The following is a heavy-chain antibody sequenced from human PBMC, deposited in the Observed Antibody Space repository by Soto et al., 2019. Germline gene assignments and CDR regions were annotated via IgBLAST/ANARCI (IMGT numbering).Heavy chain of an antibody. D-gene: IGHD2-21*02. Sequence: GGSLRLSCEVSGFTFSVYSMSWVRQSPGMGLEWVAKIPQEGVDGHYADSVKGRFTISRDNGKNSLYLQLNNLRAEDTAVYYCARDHLILPAHDFFFGSDVWGRGATVTVSS. CDR2: IPQEGVDG. J-gene: IGHJ6*02. V-gene: IGHV3-7*03. CDR1: GFTFSVYS. CDR3: ARDHLILPAHDFFFGSDV.